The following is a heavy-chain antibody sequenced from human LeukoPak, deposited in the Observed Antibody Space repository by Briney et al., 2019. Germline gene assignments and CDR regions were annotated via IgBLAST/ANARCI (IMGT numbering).Heavy chain of an antibody. D-gene: IGHD4-17*01. CDR3: TRVYDDYGDFIGY. V-gene: IGHV3-48*04. Sequence: GGSLRLSCAASGFTFSSYSMNWVRQAPGKGLEWVSYISSSSSIIYYADSVKGRSTISRDNAKNSLYLQMSSLRAEDTAVYYCTRVYDDYGDFIGYWGQGTLVTVS. J-gene: IGHJ4*02. CDR2: ISSSSSII. CDR1: GFTFSSYS.